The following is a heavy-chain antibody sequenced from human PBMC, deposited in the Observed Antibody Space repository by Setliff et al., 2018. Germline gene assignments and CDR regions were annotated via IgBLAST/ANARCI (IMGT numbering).Heavy chain of an antibody. CDR2: ISTSSSTI. D-gene: IGHD3-22*01. J-gene: IGHJ6*03. V-gene: IGHV3-48*01. CDR1: GFTFSSHG. CDR3: ARLALTGYDSSGHYYALDYYYYMDV. Sequence: PEGSLRLSCVASGFTFSSHGMTWVRLAPGKGLQWISYISTSSSTIYYADSVKGRFTISRYNANHTLYLQMNSLRADDTAVYYCARLALTGYDSSGHYYALDYYYYMDVWGKGTTVTVSS.